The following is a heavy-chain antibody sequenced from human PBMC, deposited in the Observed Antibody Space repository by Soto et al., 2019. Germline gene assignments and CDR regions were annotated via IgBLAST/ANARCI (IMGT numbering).Heavy chain of an antibody. V-gene: IGHV4-39*01. J-gene: IGHJ3*02. CDR3: ASADVLLWFGGPSGWRYDAFDI. Sequence: SETLSLTCTVSGGSISSSSYYWGWIRQPPGKGLEWIGSIYYSGSTYYNPSLKSRVTISVDTSKNQFSLKLSSVTAADTAVYYCASADVLLWFGGPSGWRYDAFDIWGQGTMVTVSS. CDR1: GGSISSSSYY. CDR2: IYYSGST. D-gene: IGHD3-10*01.